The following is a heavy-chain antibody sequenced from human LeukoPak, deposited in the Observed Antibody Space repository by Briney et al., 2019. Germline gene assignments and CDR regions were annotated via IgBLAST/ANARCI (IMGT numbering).Heavy chain of an antibody. J-gene: IGHJ5*02. D-gene: IGHD4-17*01. CDR3: ARDYGDYFRWFDP. V-gene: IGHV4-31*03. CDR1: GDSISSGGYH. CDR2: ISYSGIT. Sequence: PSETLSLTCTVSGDSISSGGYHWTWIRQHPGKGLERIGYISYSGITYYNPSLKSRVNISMDTSKNQFSLSLTSVTAADTAVYFCARDYGDYFRWFDPWGQGTLVTASS.